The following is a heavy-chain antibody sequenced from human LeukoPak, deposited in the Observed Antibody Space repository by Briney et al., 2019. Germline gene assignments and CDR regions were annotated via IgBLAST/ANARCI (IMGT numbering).Heavy chain of an antibody. J-gene: IGHJ1*01. V-gene: IGHV4-59*01. CDR2: IFDSGST. Sequence: SETLSLTCTVSSGSISGFYWSWIRQFPGKGLEWIGYIFDSGSTKYNPSLENRVTISVDTSKNQFSLKLSSVTAADTAVYYCARGSGAAAGGYFQHWGQGTLVTVSS. CDR1: SGSISGFY. CDR3: ARGSGAAAGGYFQH. D-gene: IGHD6-13*01.